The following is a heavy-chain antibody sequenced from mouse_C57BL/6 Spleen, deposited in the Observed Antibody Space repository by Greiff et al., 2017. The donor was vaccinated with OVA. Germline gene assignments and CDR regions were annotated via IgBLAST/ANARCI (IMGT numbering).Heavy chain of an antibody. V-gene: IGHV1-61*01. D-gene: IGHD1-1*01. Sequence: VQLQQPGAELVRPGSSVKLSCKASGYTFTSYWMDWVKQRPGQGLEWIGNIYPSDSETHYNQKFKDKATLTVDKSSSTAYMQLSSLTSEDSAVYYCARGDYYYGSSYFDYWGQGTTLTVSS. CDR1: GYTFTSYW. CDR2: IYPSDSET. CDR3: ARGDYYYGSSYFDY. J-gene: IGHJ2*01.